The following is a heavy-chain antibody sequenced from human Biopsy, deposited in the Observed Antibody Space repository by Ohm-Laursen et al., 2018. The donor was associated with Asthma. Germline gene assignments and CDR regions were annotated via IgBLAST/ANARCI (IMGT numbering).Heavy chain of an antibody. CDR3: ARRGGVRRYFDY. CDR2: IYYIGST. J-gene: IGHJ4*02. D-gene: IGHD3-16*01. CDR1: GGSISSGAYY. V-gene: IGHV4-30-4*01. Sequence: SQTLSLTCTVSGGSISSGAYYWSWVRQPPGKGLEWIGYIYYIGSTYYNPSLKSRVAISLDTSKNQFSLKLSSVTAADTAVYFCARRGGVRRYFDYWGQRTLVTVSS.